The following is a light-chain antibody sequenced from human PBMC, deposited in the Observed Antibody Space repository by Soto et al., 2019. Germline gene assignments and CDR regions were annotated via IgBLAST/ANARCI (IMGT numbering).Light chain of an antibody. V-gene: IGLV2-23*02. CDR2: EVG. CDR1: SSDVGSYNL. CDR3: CTLKV. Sequence: QSVLTQPASVSGSPGQSITISCTGTSSDVGSYNLVSWYQQHPGKAPKLMIYEVGKRPSGVSNRFSGSKSGNTASLTISGPQAEDEADYYCCTLKVFGTGTKVTVL. J-gene: IGLJ1*01.